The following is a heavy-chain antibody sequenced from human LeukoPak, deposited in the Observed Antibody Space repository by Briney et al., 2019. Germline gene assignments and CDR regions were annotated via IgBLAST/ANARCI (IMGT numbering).Heavy chain of an antibody. J-gene: IGHJ4*02. CDR2: ICTAGDT. CDR1: GFTFSSYD. CDR3: ARGLGTVTWGLDY. V-gene: IGHV3-13*01. Sequence: PGGSLRLSCAASGFTFSSYDMHWVRQAAGKGLEWVSAICTAGDTYYPGSVKGRFTISRENAKNSLYLQMNSLRAGDTAVYYCARGLGTVTWGLDYWGQGTLVTVSS. D-gene: IGHD4-17*01.